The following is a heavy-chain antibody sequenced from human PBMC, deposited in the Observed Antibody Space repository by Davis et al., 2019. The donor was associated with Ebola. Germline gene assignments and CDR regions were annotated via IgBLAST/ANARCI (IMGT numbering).Heavy chain of an antibody. Sequence: PGGSLRLSCTVSGGSISSSSYYWGWIRQPPGKGLEWIGSIYYSGSTYYNPSLKSRVTISVDKSKNQFSLKLSSVTAADTAVYYCARAVFGVVIIRNYYYYMDVWGKGTTVTVSS. CDR2: IYYSGST. D-gene: IGHD3-3*01. J-gene: IGHJ6*03. CDR3: ARAVFGVVIIRNYYYYMDV. CDR1: GGSISSSSYY. V-gene: IGHV4-39*07.